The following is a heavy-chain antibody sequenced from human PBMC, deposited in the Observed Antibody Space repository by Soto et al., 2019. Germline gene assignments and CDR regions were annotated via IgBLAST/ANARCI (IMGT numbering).Heavy chain of an antibody. CDR1: VGSFSGYY. V-gene: IGHV4-34*01. J-gene: IGHJ4*02. Sequence: QVQLQQWGAGLLKPSETLSLTCAVYVGSFSGYYWSWIRQAPGKGLEWIGEINHSGSTNYNPSLKRRVSISVDTSKNQFSLKLSSVTAADTAVYYCARVVGSSGDYFDYWGQGTLVTVSS. CDR3: ARVVGSSGDYFDY. CDR2: INHSGST. D-gene: IGHD3-10*01.